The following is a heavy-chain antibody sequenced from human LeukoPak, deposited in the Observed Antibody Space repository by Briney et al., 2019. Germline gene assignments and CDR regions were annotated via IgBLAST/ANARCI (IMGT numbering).Heavy chain of an antibody. CDR2: ISGSGDST. D-gene: IGHD1-26*01. CDR3: AKHSGTLDV. Sequence: GGSLRLSCAASGFTFSSYAMSWVRQAPGKGPEWVSAISGSGDSTYYADSGKGRFTISRDNSKNTLYLQLNSLRAEDTAVYYCAKHSGTLDVWGQGTTVTVSS. V-gene: IGHV3-23*01. J-gene: IGHJ6*02. CDR1: GFTFSSYA.